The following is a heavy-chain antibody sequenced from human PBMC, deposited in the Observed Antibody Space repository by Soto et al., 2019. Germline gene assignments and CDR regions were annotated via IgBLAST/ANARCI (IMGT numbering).Heavy chain of an antibody. Sequence: QVQLQESGPGLVKPSQTLSLTCTVSGGSISSGGYYWSWIRQHPGKGLEWIGYIYYSGSTYYNPSLQSRVIISVDTSKNQFSLKLSSVTAADTAVYYCATDRCSGGSCYSDYWGQGTLVTVSS. D-gene: IGHD2-15*01. J-gene: IGHJ4*02. CDR2: IYYSGST. CDR1: GGSISSGGYY. V-gene: IGHV4-31*03. CDR3: ATDRCSGGSCYSDY.